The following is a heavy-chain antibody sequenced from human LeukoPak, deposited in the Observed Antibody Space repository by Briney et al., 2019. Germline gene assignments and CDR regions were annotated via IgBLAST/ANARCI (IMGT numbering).Heavy chain of an antibody. CDR3: AKGSHNIAVAGTFDY. CDR2: ISGSGGST. D-gene: IGHD6-19*01. CDR1: GFTFSSYA. Sequence: GGSLRLSCAASGFTFSSYAMSWVRQAPGKGLEWVSAISGSGGSTYYADSVKGRFTISRDNSKNTLYLQMNSLRAEDTALYYCAKGSHNIAVAGTFDYWGQGTLVTVSS. V-gene: IGHV3-23*01. J-gene: IGHJ4*02.